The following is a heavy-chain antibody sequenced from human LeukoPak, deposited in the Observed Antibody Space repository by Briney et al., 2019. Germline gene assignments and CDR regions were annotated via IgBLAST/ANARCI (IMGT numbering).Heavy chain of an antibody. J-gene: IGHJ4*02. CDR2: IYYSGST. Sequence: SETLSLTCTVSGGSISSYYWSWIRQPAGKGLEWIGSIYYSGSTYYNPSLKSRVTISVDTSKNQFSLKLSSVTAADTTVYYCARRSVLRYFDWLWDYWGQGTLVTVSS. CDR1: GGSISSYY. V-gene: IGHV4-59*05. D-gene: IGHD3-9*01. CDR3: ARRSVLRYFDWLWDY.